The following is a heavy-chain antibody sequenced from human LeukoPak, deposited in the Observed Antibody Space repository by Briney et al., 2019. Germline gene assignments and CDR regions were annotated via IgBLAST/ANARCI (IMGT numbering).Heavy chain of an antibody. D-gene: IGHD1-7*01. CDR2: IKSKSDGWTT. CDR3: TTGTGTAYY. V-gene: IGHV3-15*01. Sequence: GGSLRLSCAASGFAFNDAWMNWVRHAPGKGLEWVGRIKSKSDGWTTDYPAIVKGRFSVSRDDSKNMLYLQMNSLKTEDTAVEYCTTGTGTAYYWGQGTLVTVSS. J-gene: IGHJ4*02. CDR1: GFAFNDAW.